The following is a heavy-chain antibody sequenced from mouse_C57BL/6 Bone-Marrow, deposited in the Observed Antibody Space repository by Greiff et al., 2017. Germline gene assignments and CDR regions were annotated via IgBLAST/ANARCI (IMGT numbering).Heavy chain of an antibody. CDR1: GFTFSDYG. D-gene: IGHD1-1*01. Sequence: EVKLMESGGGLVKPGGSLKLSCAASGFTFSDYGMHWVRQAPEKGLEWVAYISSGSSTIYYADTVKGRFTISRDNAKNTLFLQMTSLRSEDTAMYYCARGGSTVVALDYWGQGTTLTVSS. J-gene: IGHJ2*01. CDR2: ISSGSSTI. CDR3: ARGGSTVVALDY. V-gene: IGHV5-17*01.